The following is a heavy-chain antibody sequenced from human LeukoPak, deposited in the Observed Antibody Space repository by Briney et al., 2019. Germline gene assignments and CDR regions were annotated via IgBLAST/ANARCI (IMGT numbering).Heavy chain of an antibody. CDR3: ARGMEYAVTTYYDY. V-gene: IGHV3-30-3*01. CDR1: GFTFSSYA. D-gene: IGHD4-17*01. CDR2: ISYDGSNK. J-gene: IGHJ4*02. Sequence: HSGGSLRLSCAASGFTFSSYAMHWVRQAPGKGLEWVADISYDGSNKYYADSVKGRLTISRDNSKNTLYLQMNSLRAGDTAVYYCARGMEYAVTTYYDYWGQGTLVTVSS.